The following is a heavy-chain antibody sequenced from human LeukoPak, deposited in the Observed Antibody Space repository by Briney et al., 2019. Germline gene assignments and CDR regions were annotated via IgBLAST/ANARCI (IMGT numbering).Heavy chain of an antibody. CDR2: IYHSGST. J-gene: IGHJ4*02. V-gene: IGHV4-30-2*01. D-gene: IGHD3-16*01. CDR3: ARAREGGIVDY. CDR1: GGSISSGGYS. Sequence: SQTLSLTCAVSGGSISSGGYSWSWIRQPPGKGLEWIGYIYHSGSTYYNPSLKSRVTISVDRSKNQFSLKLSSVTAADTAVYYCARAREGGIVDYWGQGTLVTVSS.